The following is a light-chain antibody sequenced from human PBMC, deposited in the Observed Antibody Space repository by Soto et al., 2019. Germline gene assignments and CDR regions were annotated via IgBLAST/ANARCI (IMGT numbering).Light chain of an antibody. J-gene: IGKJ1*01. Sequence: ANQMTQSPSSLSASLGDTVTINCRASQPIISSLVWYQQKSGRAPNLLISDASSLHSGVPSRFSGSGFGTHFNLTISGLQSEDFGTYYCLQDATFPWTFGQGTRVDVK. CDR2: DAS. CDR1: QPIISS. V-gene: IGKV1-6*01. CDR3: LQDATFPWT.